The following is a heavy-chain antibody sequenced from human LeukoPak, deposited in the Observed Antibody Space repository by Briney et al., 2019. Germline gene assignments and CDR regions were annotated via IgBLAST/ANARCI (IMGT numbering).Heavy chain of an antibody. CDR1: GGSFSGYY. V-gene: IGHV4-30-4*08. Sequence: SETLSLTCAVYGGSFSGYYWSWIRQPPGKGLEWIGYIYYSGSTYYNPSLKSRVTISVDTSKNQFSLKLSSVTAADTAVYYCARDGYSSGFDYWGQGTLVTVSS. CDR2: IYYSGST. CDR3: ARDGYSSGFDY. J-gene: IGHJ4*02. D-gene: IGHD6-19*01.